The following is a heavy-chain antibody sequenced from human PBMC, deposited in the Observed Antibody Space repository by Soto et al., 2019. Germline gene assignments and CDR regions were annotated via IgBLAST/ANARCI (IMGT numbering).Heavy chain of an antibody. J-gene: IGHJ4*02. V-gene: IGHV4-59*11. Sequence: KPSETLSLTCNVPGDSIKTHYWSWSRQAPGKGLEWIGYIYYSGSTLYNPSLKRRVTISADTAKNQFSLRLTSLTAADTAVYYCASGWMAAFDNWSQGTLVTVSS. CDR2: IYYSGST. CDR1: GDSIKTHY. CDR3: ASGWMAAFDN. D-gene: IGHD2-2*03.